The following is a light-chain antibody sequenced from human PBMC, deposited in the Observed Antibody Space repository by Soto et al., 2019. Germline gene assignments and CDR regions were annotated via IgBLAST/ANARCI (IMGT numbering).Light chain of an antibody. CDR1: TSNIGAGYD. J-gene: IGLJ3*02. V-gene: IGLV1-40*01. Sequence: QSVLTQPPSVSGAPGQTVTIPCTGGTSNIGAGYDVHWYQQLPETAPKLLIFVNNNRPSGVPDRFSGSKSGTSASLAITGLQAEDEADYYCQSYDNSLNTGVFGGGTKVTVL. CDR3: QSYDNSLNTGV. CDR2: VNN.